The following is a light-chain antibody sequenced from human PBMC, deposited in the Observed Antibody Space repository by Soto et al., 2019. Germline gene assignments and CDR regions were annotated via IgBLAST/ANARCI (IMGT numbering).Light chain of an antibody. CDR2: DFS. Sequence: DIQMTQSPSTLAASVGDSVTITCRASQSISRWLAWYQQKTGKAPKLLIYDFSSWQSGVPSRFSGGGSGTEYTLTIRSLQPDDFATYYCQQYNIYSPFGQWTKVEIK. CDR3: QQYNIYSP. CDR1: QSISRW. V-gene: IGKV1-5*01. J-gene: IGKJ1*01.